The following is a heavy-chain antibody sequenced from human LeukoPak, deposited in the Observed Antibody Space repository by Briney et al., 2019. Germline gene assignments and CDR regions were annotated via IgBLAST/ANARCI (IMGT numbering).Heavy chain of an antibody. J-gene: IGHJ4*02. CDR1: GFIFSNFW. V-gene: IGHV3-7*01. Sequence: GESLKISCAASGFIFSNFWMSWVRQARGRGLEWVANINTDGSEEYYVDSVKGRFIISRDNARNSLYLQMNSLRAEDTAVYYCARDPAAWDYWGQGALVTVSS. CDR3: ARDPAAWDY. CDR2: INTDGSEE. D-gene: IGHD6-13*01.